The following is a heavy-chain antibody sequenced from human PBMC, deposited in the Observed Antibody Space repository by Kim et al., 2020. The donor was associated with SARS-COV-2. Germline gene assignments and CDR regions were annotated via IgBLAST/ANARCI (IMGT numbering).Heavy chain of an antibody. CDR3: AKEHPSSGWPAFDS. CDR2: VNNGGNA. J-gene: IGHJ4*02. D-gene: IGHD3-22*01. V-gene: IGHV3-23*01. Sequence: GGSLRLSCAASGFVFSTRAMSWVRQAPGKGLEWVASVNNGGNAYYADSVRGRFTISRDLTKDTLDLQMNSLRVDDTALYYCAKEHPSSGWPAFDSWGQGT. CDR1: GFVFSTRA.